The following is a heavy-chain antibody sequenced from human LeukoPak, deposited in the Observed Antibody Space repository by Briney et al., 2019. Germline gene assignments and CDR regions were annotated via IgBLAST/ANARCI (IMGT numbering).Heavy chain of an antibody. D-gene: IGHD2-2*01. CDR1: GGSFSGYY. CDR3: ARGKDIVVVPAANEIFDY. J-gene: IGHJ4*02. CDR2: INHSGST. Sequence: SETLSLTCAVYGGSFSGYYWSWIRQPPGKGLEWIGEINHSGSTNYNPSLKSRVTISVDTSKNQFSLTLSSVTAADTAVYYCARGKDIVVVPAANEIFDYWGQGTLVTVSS. V-gene: IGHV4-34*01.